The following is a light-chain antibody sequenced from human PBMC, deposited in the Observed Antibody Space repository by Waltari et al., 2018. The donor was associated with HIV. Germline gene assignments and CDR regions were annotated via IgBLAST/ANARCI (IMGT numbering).Light chain of an antibody. CDR2: AAS. J-gene: IGKJ5*01. CDR1: QGIKNY. Sequence: DIQLTQSPSSLPASVGHRVPITSRSSQGIKNYLAWFQQKPGKAPKSLIYAASSLQSGIPSRFSGSGSETDFTLTIDSLQPEDFATYYCQQYHSYPLTFGQGTRLEIK. V-gene: IGKV1-16*01. CDR3: QQYHSYPLT.